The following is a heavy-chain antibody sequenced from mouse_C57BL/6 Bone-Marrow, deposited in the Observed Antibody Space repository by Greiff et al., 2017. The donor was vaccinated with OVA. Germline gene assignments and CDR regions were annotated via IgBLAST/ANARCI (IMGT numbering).Heavy chain of an antibody. Sequence: VQLQQSGAELVKPGASVKMSCKASGYTFTSYWITWVKQRPGQGLEWIGDIYPGSGSTNYNEKFKSKATLTVDTSSSTAYMQLSSLTSEDSAVYYCARRPPYYGSSSYAMDYWGQGTSVTVSS. CDR1: GYTFTSYW. V-gene: IGHV1-55*01. J-gene: IGHJ4*01. CDR2: IYPGSGST. CDR3: ARRPPYYGSSSYAMDY. D-gene: IGHD1-1*01.